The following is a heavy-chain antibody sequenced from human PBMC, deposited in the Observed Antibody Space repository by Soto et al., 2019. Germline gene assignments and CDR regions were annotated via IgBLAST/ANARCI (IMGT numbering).Heavy chain of an antibody. CDR2: ISGSGGST. D-gene: IGHD3-3*01. CDR1: GFTFSSYA. J-gene: IGHJ6*03. CDR3: AKTHDFWSGYYHMDV. V-gene: IGHV3-23*01. Sequence: PGGSLRLSCAASGFTFSSYAMSWVRQAPGKGLEWVSAISGSGGSTYYADSVKGRFTISRDNSKNTLYLQMNSLRAEDTAVYYCAKTHDFWSGYYHMDVWGKGTTVTVSS.